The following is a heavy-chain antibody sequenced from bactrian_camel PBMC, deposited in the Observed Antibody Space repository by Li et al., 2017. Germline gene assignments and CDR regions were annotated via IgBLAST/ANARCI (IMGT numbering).Heavy chain of an antibody. CDR3: AADGSRYFCDGTAYRAYEYSN. V-gene: IGHV3S53*01. CDR2: IDRAGKT. CDR1: GVASARDFRENC. Sequence: HVQLVESGGDSVEAGGSLRLSCDASGVASARDFRENCMGWFRQAPGKEREGVATIDRAGKTNYADSVKGRFTISQDSAKNTPFLQMNSLKPEDTAMYYCAADGSRYFCDGTAYRAYEYSNKGQGTQVTVS. J-gene: IGHJ4*01. D-gene: IGHD7*01.